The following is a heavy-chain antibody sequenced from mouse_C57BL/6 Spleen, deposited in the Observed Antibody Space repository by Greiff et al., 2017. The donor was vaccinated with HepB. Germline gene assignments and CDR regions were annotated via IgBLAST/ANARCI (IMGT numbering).Heavy chain of an antibody. V-gene: IGHV5-9*01. Sequence: EVQGVESGGGLVKPGGSLKLSCAASGFTFSSYTMSWVRQTPEKRLEWVATISGGGGNTYYPDSVKGRFTISRDNAKNTLYLQMSSLRSEDTALYYCARRVGYYGSSYGWYFDVWGTGTTVTVSS. CDR1: GFTFSSYT. D-gene: IGHD1-1*01. CDR2: ISGGGGNT. J-gene: IGHJ1*03. CDR3: ARRVGYYGSSYGWYFDV.